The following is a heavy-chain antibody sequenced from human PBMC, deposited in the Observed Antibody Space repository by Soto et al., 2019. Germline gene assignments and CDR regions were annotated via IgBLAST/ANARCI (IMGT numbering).Heavy chain of an antibody. Sequence: PGGSLRLSCAASGFTFSSYSMNWVRQAPGKGLEWVSSISRSGSYIYYADSVKGRFTISRDNTKNSLYLQMNSLRAEDTAVYYCARDRGYDAHDYYYNAMDVWGQGTTVTVSS. CDR1: GFTFSSYS. CDR3: ARDRGYDAHDYYYNAMDV. J-gene: IGHJ6*02. CDR2: ISRSGSYI. D-gene: IGHD2-15*01. V-gene: IGHV3-21*01.